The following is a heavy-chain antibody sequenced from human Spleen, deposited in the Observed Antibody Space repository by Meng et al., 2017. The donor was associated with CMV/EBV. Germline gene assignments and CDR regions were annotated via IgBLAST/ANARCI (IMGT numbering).Heavy chain of an antibody. CDR1: GFTFNTYA. CDR3: AREPGRGAFDI. J-gene: IGHJ3*02. D-gene: IGHD3-10*01. CDR2: ISGSGGST. V-gene: IGHV3-23*01. Sequence: GESLKISCAASGFTFNTYALSWVRQTPGKGLEWVSGISGSGGSTYYADSVKGRFTISRDNSKNTLFLQMNSLRAEDTAVYYCAREPGRGAFDIWGQGTMVTVSS.